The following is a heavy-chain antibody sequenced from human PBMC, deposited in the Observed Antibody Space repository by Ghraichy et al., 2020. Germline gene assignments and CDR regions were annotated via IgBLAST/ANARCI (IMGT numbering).Heavy chain of an antibody. D-gene: IGHD6-13*01. CDR2: IKQDGGEK. Sequence: GGSLRLSCEASGFTFSSYWMNWVRQSPGKGLEWVANIKQDGGEKHYVDSVNGRFTISRDNAKNSLYLQMNSLRVEDTAVYYCAREKQPGGAAAGTGYWGQGTLVTVSS. V-gene: IGHV3-7*01. J-gene: IGHJ4*02. CDR1: GFTFSSYW. CDR3: AREKQPGGAAAGTGY.